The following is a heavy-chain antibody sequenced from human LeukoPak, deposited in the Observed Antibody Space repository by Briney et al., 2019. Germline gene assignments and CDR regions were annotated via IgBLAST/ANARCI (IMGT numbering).Heavy chain of an antibody. V-gene: IGHV4-39*07. CDR1: GGSISSSSYY. D-gene: IGHD2-21*01. CDR2: IYYSGST. CDR3: ARAAPSVVSYFDY. J-gene: IGHJ4*02. Sequence: SSETLSLTCTVSGGSISSSSYYWGWIRQPPGKGLEWIGSIYYSGSTYYNPSLKSRVTISVDTSKNQFSLKLSSVIAADTAVYYCARAAPSVVSYFDYWGQGTLVTVSS.